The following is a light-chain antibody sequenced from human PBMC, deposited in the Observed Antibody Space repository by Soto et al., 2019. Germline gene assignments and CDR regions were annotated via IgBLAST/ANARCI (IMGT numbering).Light chain of an antibody. CDR2: EVS. V-gene: IGKV1-39*01. CDR1: QNVRSY. CDR3: QQTFSLPRS. J-gene: IGKJ1*01. Sequence: TQMTQSPSSLSSSVGDRVTITCRASQNVRSYLNWYQQKPGKAPKLLIYEVSTLESGVPSRFSGSGYGADFTLSISSLEPEDFATYYCQQTFSLPRSFGQGTKVDIK.